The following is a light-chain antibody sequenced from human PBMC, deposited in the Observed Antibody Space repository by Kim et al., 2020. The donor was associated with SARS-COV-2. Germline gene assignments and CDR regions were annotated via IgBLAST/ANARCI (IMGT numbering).Light chain of an antibody. CDR2: DAS. CDR1: QSISRW. V-gene: IGKV1-5*01. CDR3: QQYNSYSPYT. Sequence: GSVGDQGTITCRASQSISRWLAWYQQKLGKAPKLLIYDASTLESGVTSRFSGSGSGTEFTLTITSLQPDDFATYYCQQYNSYSPYTFGQGTKLEI. J-gene: IGKJ2*01.